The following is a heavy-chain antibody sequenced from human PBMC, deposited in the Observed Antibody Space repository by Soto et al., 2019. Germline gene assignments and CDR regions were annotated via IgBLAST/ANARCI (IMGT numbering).Heavy chain of an antibody. Sequence: PSETLSLTCTVSGCSITSEGYYWSWIRQLPGKGLEWIGYIYYSGSIFYNPFLKSRASISAHSSKKQFSLKLSSVTAADTAVYYCARSRLWEQHFDSWGRGTLVTVSS. CDR3: ARSRLWEQHFDS. V-gene: IGHV4-31*03. D-gene: IGHD1-26*01. J-gene: IGHJ4*02. CDR1: GCSITSEGYY. CDR2: IYYSGSI.